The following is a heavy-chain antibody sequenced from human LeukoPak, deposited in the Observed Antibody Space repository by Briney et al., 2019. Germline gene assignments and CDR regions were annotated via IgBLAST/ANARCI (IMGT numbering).Heavy chain of an antibody. D-gene: IGHD3-22*01. CDR3: AKALTYYYDSSALDY. V-gene: IGHV3-23*01. J-gene: IGHJ4*02. CDR1: GFTFSSYA. Sequence: GGSLRLSCAAPGFTFSSYAMSWVRQAPGKGLEWVSAISGSGGSTYYADSVKGRFTISRDNSKNTLYLQMNSLRAEDTAVYYCAKALTYYYDSSALDYWGQGTLVTVSS. CDR2: ISGSGGST.